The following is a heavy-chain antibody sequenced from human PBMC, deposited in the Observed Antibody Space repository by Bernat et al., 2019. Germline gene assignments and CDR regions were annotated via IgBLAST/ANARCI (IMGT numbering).Heavy chain of an antibody. CDR1: GFTFSNAW. V-gene: IGHV3-15*01. D-gene: IGHD1-26*01. J-gene: IGHJ4*02. CDR2: IKSKTDGGTT. CDR3: TTAEVGATTFFDY. Sequence: EVQLVESGGGLVKPGGSLRLSCAASGFTFSNAWMSWVRQAPGKGLEWVGRIKSKTDGGTTDYAAPVKGRFTISRDDSKNTLYLQMNSLKTEDTAVYYCTTAEVGATTFFDYWGQGTLVTVSS.